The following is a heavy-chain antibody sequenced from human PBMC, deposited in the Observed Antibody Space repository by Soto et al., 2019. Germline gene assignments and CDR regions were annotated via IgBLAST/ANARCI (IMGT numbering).Heavy chain of an antibody. CDR1: GFTFSSYW. V-gene: IGHV3-7*01. J-gene: IGHJ6*02. CDR3: ARVFIFWSGYLAQYGMAV. D-gene: IGHD3-3*01. CDR2: IKQDGSEK. Sequence: GGSLRLSCAASGFTFSSYWMSWVRQAPGKGLEWVANIKQDGSEKYYVDSVKGRFTISRDNAKNSLYLQMNSLRAEDTAVYYCARVFIFWSGYLAQYGMAVWGQGTTVTVSS.